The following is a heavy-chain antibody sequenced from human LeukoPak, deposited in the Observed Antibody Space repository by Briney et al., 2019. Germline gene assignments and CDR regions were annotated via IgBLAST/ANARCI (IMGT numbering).Heavy chain of an antibody. J-gene: IGHJ4*02. Sequence: ASVKVSCKVSGYTLTELSMHWVRQAPGKGLEWVGGFDPEDGETIYAQKFHGRVTMTEDTSTDTAYMELSSLRSEDTAVYYCATVGTLVLRYFDWSSPQEYFDYWGQGTLVTVSS. V-gene: IGHV1-24*01. CDR3: ATVGTLVLRYFDWSSPQEYFDY. CDR2: FDPEDGET. D-gene: IGHD3-9*01. CDR1: GYTLTELS.